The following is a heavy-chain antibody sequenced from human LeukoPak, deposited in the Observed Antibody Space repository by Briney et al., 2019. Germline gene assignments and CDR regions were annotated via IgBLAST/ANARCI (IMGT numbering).Heavy chain of an antibody. D-gene: IGHD3-16*02. V-gene: IGHV4-61*01. J-gene: IGHJ4*02. CDR1: GGSVSSGSYY. Sequence: SETLSLTCTVSGGSVSSGSYYWSWIRQPPGKGLEWIGYIYYSGSTNYNPSLKSRVTISVDTSKNQFSLKLSSVTAADTAVYYCAREVPDYVWGSYRYFYYFDYWGQGTLVTVSS. CDR3: AREVPDYVWGSYRYFYYFDY. CDR2: IYYSGST.